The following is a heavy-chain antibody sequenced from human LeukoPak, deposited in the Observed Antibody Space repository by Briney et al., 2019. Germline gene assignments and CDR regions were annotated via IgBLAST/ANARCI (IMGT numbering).Heavy chain of an antibody. J-gene: IGHJ6*04. V-gene: IGHV3-30*04. Sequence: GRSLRLSCAASGFTFNTYTMNWVRQAPGKGLEWVALISYDGTNEYYADSVKGRFTISRDNSKNTVSVRMNSLRIEDTAVYYCARAGGCSGGSCYYYYYGMDVWGKGTTVTVSS. CDR2: ISYDGTNE. CDR3: ARAGGCSGGSCYYYYYGMDV. CDR1: GFTFNTYT. D-gene: IGHD2-15*01.